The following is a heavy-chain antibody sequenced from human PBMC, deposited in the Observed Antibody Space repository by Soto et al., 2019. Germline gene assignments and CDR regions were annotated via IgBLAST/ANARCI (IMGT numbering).Heavy chain of an antibody. Sequence: SETLSHTCAVSDDSISRGGYSWTWIRQPPGKALEWIGNIYDSGSTSSNPSLKSRVTISVDTSKNQFSLRLTSVTAADTAVYFCARGSSSYYDYGMDVWGQGTTVTVSS. D-gene: IGHD6-6*01. CDR1: DDSISRGGYS. CDR2: IYDSGST. J-gene: IGHJ6*02. V-gene: IGHV4-30-2*01. CDR3: ARGSSSYYDYGMDV.